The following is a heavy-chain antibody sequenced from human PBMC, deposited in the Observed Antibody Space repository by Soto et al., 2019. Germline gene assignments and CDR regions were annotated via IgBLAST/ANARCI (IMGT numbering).Heavy chain of an antibody. CDR1: GFPFSSYG. D-gene: IGHD4-17*01. V-gene: IGHV3-30*18. CDR2: ISYDGSNK. J-gene: IGHJ4*02. Sequence: QVQLVESGGGVVQPGRSLRLSCAASGFPFSSYGMHWVRQAPGKGLEWVAVISYDGSNKYYADSVTRRFTISRDNCKSTLYLQMNSLRAEDTAVYYCAKDATVTSPSCFDYWGQGTLVTVSS. CDR3: AKDATVTSPSCFDY.